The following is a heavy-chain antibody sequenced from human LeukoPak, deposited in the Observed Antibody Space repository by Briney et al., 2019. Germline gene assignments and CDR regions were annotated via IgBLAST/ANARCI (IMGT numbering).Heavy chain of an antibody. CDR3: ARAPFDWTHFDY. Sequence: GESLRISCKGSGYSFTSYWIGWVCQMPGKGLEWMGIIYPGDSDTRYSPSFQGQVTISADKSISTAYLQWSSPKASDTAMYYCARAPFDWTHFDYWGQGTLVTVSP. V-gene: IGHV5-51*01. CDR1: GYSFTSYW. D-gene: IGHD3-9*01. CDR2: IYPGDSDT. J-gene: IGHJ4*02.